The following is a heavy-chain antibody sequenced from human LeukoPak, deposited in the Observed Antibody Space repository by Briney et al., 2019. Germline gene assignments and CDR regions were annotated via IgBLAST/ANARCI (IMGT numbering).Heavy chain of an antibody. V-gene: IGHV5-10-1*01. CDR3: ASQYCSSTSCCWLGGADYYYYGMDV. J-gene: IGHJ6*02. D-gene: IGHD2-2*01. Sequence: GESLKISCKGSGYSFTSYWISWVRQMPGKGLEWMRRIDPSDSYTNYSPSFQGHVTISADKSISTAYLQWSSLKASDTAMYYCASQYCSSTSCCWLGGADYYYYGMDVWGQGTTVTVSS. CDR2: IDPSDSYT. CDR1: GYSFTSYW.